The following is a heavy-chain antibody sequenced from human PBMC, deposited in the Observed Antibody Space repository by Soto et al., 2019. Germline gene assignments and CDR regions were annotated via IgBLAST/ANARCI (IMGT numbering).Heavy chain of an antibody. CDR1: GFRFGEYA. V-gene: IGHV3-49*03. Sequence: GGSLRLSCTGSGFRFGEYAMSWFRQAPGKRPEWGGVIRSKAFGATAEYAASVKGRFTISRDDSDSILYLQMTSLKSEDTAVYYWARRAPVTPFDYWGQGTLVTVSS. J-gene: IGHJ4*02. D-gene: IGHD2-15*01. CDR2: IRSKAFGATA. CDR3: ARRAPVTPFDY.